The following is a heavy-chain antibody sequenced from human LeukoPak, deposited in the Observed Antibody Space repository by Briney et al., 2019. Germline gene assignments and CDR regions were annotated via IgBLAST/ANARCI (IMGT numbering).Heavy chain of an antibody. Sequence: GGSLRLSCAASGFTFDDYTMHWVRQAPGKGLEWVSLISWDGGSTYYADSVKGRFTISRDDSKNSLYLQMNSLRTEDTALYYCAKDSGDGYNYYYYYYMDVWGKGTTVTVSS. D-gene: IGHD5-24*01. J-gene: IGHJ6*03. CDR2: ISWDGGST. CDR1: GFTFDDYT. CDR3: AKDSGDGYNYYYYYYMDV. V-gene: IGHV3-43*01.